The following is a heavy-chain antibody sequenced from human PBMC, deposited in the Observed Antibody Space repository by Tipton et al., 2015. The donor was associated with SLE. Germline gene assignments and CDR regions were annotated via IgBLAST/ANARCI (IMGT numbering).Heavy chain of an antibody. V-gene: IGHV7-4-1*02. CDR2: INTNTGSP. D-gene: IGHD4-17*01. Sequence: QVQLVQSGSELKKPGASVKVSCKAPGYTLTHYAMNWVRQAPGQGLEWMGWINTNTGSPRYAQDFTGRFVFSLDASVNTAYLQINSLKAEDAAVYYCARTKSGDYGFDYWGQGTLVTVSS. J-gene: IGHJ4*02. CDR3: ARTKSGDYGFDY. CDR1: GYTLTHYA.